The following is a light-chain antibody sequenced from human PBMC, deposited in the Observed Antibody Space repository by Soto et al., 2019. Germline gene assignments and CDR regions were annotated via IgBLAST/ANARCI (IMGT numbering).Light chain of an antibody. CDR3: QQTSSTPVT. CDR2: AAS. CDR1: QSISTY. Sequence: DLQMTQSPSSLSASVGTRVTITCRASQSISTYLNWYQQKPGKAPKLLIYAASSLQSGVPSRFSGSASGTLLTLNISSLQPEDFETYYGQQTSSTPVTFGQGTRLDIK. J-gene: IGKJ5*01. V-gene: IGKV1-39*01.